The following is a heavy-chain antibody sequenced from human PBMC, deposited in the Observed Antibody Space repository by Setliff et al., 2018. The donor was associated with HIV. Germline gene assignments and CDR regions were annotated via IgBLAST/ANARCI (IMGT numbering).Heavy chain of an antibody. CDR2: ISGSGGST. Sequence: TGGSLRLSCAASGFTFNTYAMSWVRQAPGKGLEWVSVISGSGGSTFYADSVKGRFTISRDNFKNTLYLQMNSLRAEDTAVYYCTTVRWLPDCWGQGTLVTVSS. CDR3: TTVRWLPDC. V-gene: IGHV3-23*01. J-gene: IGHJ4*02. D-gene: IGHD5-12*01. CDR1: GFTFNTYA.